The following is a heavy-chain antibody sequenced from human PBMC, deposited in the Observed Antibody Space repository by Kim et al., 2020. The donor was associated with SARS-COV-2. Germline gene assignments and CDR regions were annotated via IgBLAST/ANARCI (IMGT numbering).Heavy chain of an antibody. CDR3: ARGDIYKRITMIPRAFDI. V-gene: IGHV4-34*01. CDR1: GGSFSGYY. J-gene: IGHJ3*02. CDR2: INHSGST. D-gene: IGHD3-22*01. Sequence: SETLSLTCAVYGGSFSGYYWSWIRQPPGKGLEWIGEINHSGSTNYNPSLKSRVTISVDTSKNQFSLKLSSVTAADTAVYYCARGDIYKRITMIPRAFDIWGQGTMVTVSS.